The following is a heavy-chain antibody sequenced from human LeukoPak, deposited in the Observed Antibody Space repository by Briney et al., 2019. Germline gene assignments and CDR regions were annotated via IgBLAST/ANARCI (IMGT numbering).Heavy chain of an antibody. CDR3: AKLKAYDGFDI. CDR1: GFAFSDYV. V-gene: IGHV3-33*06. J-gene: IGHJ3*02. Sequence: PGRSLRLSCAASGFAFSDYVMHWVRLPPSKGLEWVALMSYDGSNTYYADSVKGRFTISRDNSKNTLYLQINSLRAEDTAVYYCAKLKAYDGFDIWGQGTMVTVSS. CDR2: MSYDGSNT.